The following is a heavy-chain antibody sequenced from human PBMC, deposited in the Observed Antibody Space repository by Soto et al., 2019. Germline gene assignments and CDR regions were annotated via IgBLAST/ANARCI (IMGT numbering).Heavy chain of an antibody. CDR2: INAGNGNT. V-gene: IGHV1-3*01. D-gene: IGHD1-26*01. CDR1: GYTFTSYA. J-gene: IGHJ2*01. Sequence: QVQLVQPGAEVKKPGASVKVSCKASGYTFTSYAMHWVRQAPGQRLEWMGWINAGNGNTKYSQNFQGRVTITRDTSASTAYMELSSLRSEDTAVYYCARGGSLYWYFDLWGRGTLVTVSS. CDR3: ARGGSLYWYFDL.